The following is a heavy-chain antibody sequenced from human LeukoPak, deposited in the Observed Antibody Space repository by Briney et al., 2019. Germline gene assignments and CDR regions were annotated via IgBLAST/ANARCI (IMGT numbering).Heavy chain of an antibody. Sequence: SETLSLTCTVSGGSISSSSYYWGWIRQPSGKGLDWIGSIYYSGSTYYNPSLKSRFTISVDTSKNQFSLKLSSVTAADTAVYYCVNYYDSSDYQQPNHFDYWGQGTLVTVSS. CDR2: IYYSGST. CDR1: GGSISSSSYY. V-gene: IGHV4-39*01. D-gene: IGHD3-22*01. CDR3: VNYYDSSDYQQPNHFDY. J-gene: IGHJ4*02.